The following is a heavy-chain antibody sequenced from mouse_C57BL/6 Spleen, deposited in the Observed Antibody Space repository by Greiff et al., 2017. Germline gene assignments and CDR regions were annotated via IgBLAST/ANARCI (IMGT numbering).Heavy chain of an antibody. CDR2: IDPSDSYT. Sequence: QVQLQQPGAELVRPGTSVKLSCKASGYTFTSYWMHWVKQRPGQGLEWIGVIDPSDSYTNYNQKFKGKATLTVDTSSSTAYMQLSSLTSEDSAVYYCARSRDYDAGAYWGQGTLVTVSA. D-gene: IGHD2-4*01. CDR1: GYTFTSYW. V-gene: IGHV1-59*01. CDR3: ARSRDYDAGAY. J-gene: IGHJ3*01.